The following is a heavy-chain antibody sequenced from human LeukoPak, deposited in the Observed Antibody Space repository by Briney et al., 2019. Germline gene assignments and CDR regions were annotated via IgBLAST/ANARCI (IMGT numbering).Heavy chain of an antibody. CDR2: IYYGGST. J-gene: IGHJ4*02. V-gene: IGHV4-39*07. CDR3: ARGSNSYDDY. D-gene: IGHD5-18*01. Sequence: SETLSLTCAVSGASISSASDYWGWIRQPPGKGLEWLGSIYYGGSTYDNPSLRSRVTISVDTSKNQFSLKLSSVTAADTAVYYCARGSNSYDDYWGQGTLVTVSS. CDR1: GASISSASDY.